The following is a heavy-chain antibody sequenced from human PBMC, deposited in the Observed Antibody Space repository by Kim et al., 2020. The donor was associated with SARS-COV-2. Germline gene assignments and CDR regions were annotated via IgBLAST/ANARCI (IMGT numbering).Heavy chain of an antibody. CDR2: INHSGST. J-gene: IGHJ6*01. V-gene: IGHV4-34*01. Sequence: SETLSLTCAVYGGSFSGYYWSWIRQPPGKGLEWIGEINHSGSTNYNPSLKSRVTISVDTSKNQFSLKLSSVTAADTAVYYCARGTRRWLVRGPLYYCLDV. CDR1: GGSFSGYY. CDR3: ARGTRRWLVRGPLYYCLDV. D-gene: IGHD6-19*01.